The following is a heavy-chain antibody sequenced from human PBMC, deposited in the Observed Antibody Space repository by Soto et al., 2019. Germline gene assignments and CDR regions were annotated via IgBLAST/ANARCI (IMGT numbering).Heavy chain of an antibody. Sequence: QVQLQESGPGLVKPSETLSLTCTVSGGSVSSGSYYWSWLRQPPGKGLEWIGYIYYSGSTNYNPSLKSRATISVDPSKNQCSLKLSSVTAADTAVYYCARGNYDSSGYYQSFDYWGQGTLVTVSS. CDR2: IYYSGST. CDR1: GGSVSSGSYY. D-gene: IGHD3-22*01. CDR3: ARGNYDSSGYYQSFDY. J-gene: IGHJ4*02. V-gene: IGHV4-61*01.